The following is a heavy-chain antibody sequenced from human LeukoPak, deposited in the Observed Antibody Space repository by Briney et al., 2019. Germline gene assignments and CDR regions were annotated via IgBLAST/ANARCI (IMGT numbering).Heavy chain of an antibody. CDR3: ASWGGEAKHGLWSGPSDY. J-gene: IGHJ4*02. V-gene: IGHV1-46*01. CDR1: GYTFTRHY. Sequence: GASVKLSCKASGYTFTRHYIHWVRQAPGQGPEWLGIINPSGGSTNYAQKVQGRVTMTRDTSTSTVYMELSSLRSEDTAMYYCASWGGEAKHGLWSGPSDYWGQGTLVIVSS. CDR2: INPSGGST. D-gene: IGHD3-3*01.